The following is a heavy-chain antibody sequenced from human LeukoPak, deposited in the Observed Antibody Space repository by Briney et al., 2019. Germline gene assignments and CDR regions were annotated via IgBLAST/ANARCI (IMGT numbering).Heavy chain of an antibody. D-gene: IGHD4-23*01. CDR1: GFTFSSYG. V-gene: IGHV3-33*01. J-gene: IGHJ6*04. Sequence: GGSLRLSCAASGFTFSSYGMHWVRQAPGKGLEWVAVIWYDGSNKYYADSVKGRFTISRDNSKNTLYLQMNSLRAEDTAVYYCARVKTVALYYYNGMDVWGKGTTVTVSS. CDR3: ARVKTVALYYYNGMDV. CDR2: IWYDGSNK.